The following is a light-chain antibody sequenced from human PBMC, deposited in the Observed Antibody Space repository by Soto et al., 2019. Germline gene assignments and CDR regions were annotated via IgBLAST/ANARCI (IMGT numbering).Light chain of an antibody. CDR3: SSYTTSSTHWV. Sequence: QSALTQPASVSGSPGQSITISCTGTSSDVDGYNYVSWYQQHPGKAPKLMIYEVSNRPSGVSNRFSGSKSGNTASLTISGLQAEDEADYYCSSYTTSSTHWVFGGGTKVTVL. V-gene: IGLV2-14*01. CDR2: EVS. CDR1: SSDVDGYNY. J-gene: IGLJ3*02.